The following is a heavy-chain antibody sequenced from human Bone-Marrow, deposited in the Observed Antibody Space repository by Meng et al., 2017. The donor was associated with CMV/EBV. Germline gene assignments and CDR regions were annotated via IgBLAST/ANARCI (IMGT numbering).Heavy chain of an antibody. CDR2: IYYSGST. Sequence: LELQESGPGLVKPSETLSLTCTVSGGSISSSSYYWGWIRQPPGKGLEWIGTIYYSGSTYYNPSLKSRVTISVDTSKNQFSLKLSSVTAADTAVYYCARSWEGQQPIDYWGQGTLVTVSS. CDR1: GGSISSSSYY. D-gene: IGHD6-13*01. V-gene: IGHV4-39*07. J-gene: IGHJ4*02. CDR3: ARSWEGQQPIDY.